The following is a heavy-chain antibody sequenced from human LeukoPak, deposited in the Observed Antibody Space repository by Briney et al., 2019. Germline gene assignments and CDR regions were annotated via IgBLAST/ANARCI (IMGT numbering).Heavy chain of an antibody. CDR2: IFNRGST. CDR1: GVSVSSNGYY. D-gene: IGHD1-26*01. V-gene: IGHV4-61*08. J-gene: IGHJ4*02. Sequence: SETLSLTCTVSGVSVSSNGYYWNWIRQPPGKGLEWIGYIFNRGSTNYNPSLKSRVTISVDTASNQFSLRLNSVTAADTAVYFCALLQSLRPVDYWGQGTLVTVSS. CDR3: ALLQSLRPVDY.